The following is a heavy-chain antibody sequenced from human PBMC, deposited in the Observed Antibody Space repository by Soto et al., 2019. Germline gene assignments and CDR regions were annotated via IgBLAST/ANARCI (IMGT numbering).Heavy chain of an antibody. J-gene: IGHJ4*02. CDR1: GFTFDNSA. Sequence: GGSLRLSCAASGFTFDNSAMSWVRQAPGKGLLWVSRVGGSGDDAYYADSVKGRFSISRDNSKNTLYLQMNNLRAEDTALYYCAKYCSRKLSFSLFDFWGQGTLVT. V-gene: IGHV3-23*01. CDR2: VGGSGDDA. D-gene: IGHD2-15*01. CDR3: AKYCSRKLSFSLFDF.